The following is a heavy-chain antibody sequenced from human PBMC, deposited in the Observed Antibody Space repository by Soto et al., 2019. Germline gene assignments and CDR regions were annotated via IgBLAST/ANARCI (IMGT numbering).Heavy chain of an antibody. CDR3: ARDYSSDGWFDP. Sequence: PSETLSLTCTVSGCSISSYYWSWIRQPPGKGLEWIGYIYYSGSTNYNPSLKSRVTISVDTSKNQFSLKLSSVTAADTAVYYCARDYSSDGWFDPWGQGTLVTVSS. J-gene: IGHJ5*02. CDR1: GCSISSYY. D-gene: IGHD6-19*01. CDR2: IYYSGST. V-gene: IGHV4-59*01.